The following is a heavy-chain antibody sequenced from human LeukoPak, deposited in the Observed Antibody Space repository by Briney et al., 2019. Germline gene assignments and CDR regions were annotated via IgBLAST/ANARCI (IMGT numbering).Heavy chain of an antibody. CDR2: MNPNSGNT. Sequence: ASVKVSCKASGYTFTSYDINRVRQATGQGLEWMGWMNPNSGNTGYAQKFQGRVTITRNTSISTAYMELSILRSEDTAVYYCARDQDGVSNWFDPWGQGTLVTVSS. CDR1: GYTFTSYD. V-gene: IGHV1-8*03. CDR3: ARDQDGVSNWFDP. D-gene: IGHD2-15*01. J-gene: IGHJ5*02.